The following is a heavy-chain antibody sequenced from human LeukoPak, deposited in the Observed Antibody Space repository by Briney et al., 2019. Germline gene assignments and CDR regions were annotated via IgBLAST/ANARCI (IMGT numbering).Heavy chain of an antibody. J-gene: IGHJ4*02. CDR1: GFTFSSYT. V-gene: IGHV3-21*01. D-gene: IGHD3-9*01. CDR2: ISSSSYYI. CDR3: ATSDFNILTGYNDY. Sequence: TGGSLRLSCAASGFTFSSYTMNWVRQAPGKGLEWVSSISSSSYYIYYADSVKGRFTISRDNAKNSLYLQMNSLRAEDTAVYYCATSDFNILTGYNDYWCQGTLVTVSS.